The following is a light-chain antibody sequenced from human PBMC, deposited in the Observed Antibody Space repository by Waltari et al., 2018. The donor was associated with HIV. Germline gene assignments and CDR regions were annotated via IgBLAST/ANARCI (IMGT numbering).Light chain of an antibody. V-gene: IGKV3-15*01. J-gene: IGKJ4*01. CDR1: QSVRSK. CDR2: RAS. CDR3: QQYNNWPLT. Sequence: EIVMTQSPATLSAAPGERATLSCRASQSVRSKLAWYRQKPGQAPRLLIYRASTRATGIPARFSGGGSGTEFTLTISSLQSEDFAVYYCQQYNNWPLTFGGGTRVEI.